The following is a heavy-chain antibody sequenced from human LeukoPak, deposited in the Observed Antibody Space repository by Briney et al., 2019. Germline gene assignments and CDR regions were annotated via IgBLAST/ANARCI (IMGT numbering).Heavy chain of an antibody. Sequence: GGSLRLSCVASGFSFSTYAVNWFRQAPGKGLEWVSGISGHGSSTYYGESVKGRFTISRDNSKNTVYLQMNSLRDEDTGVYYCTRGRGANGRNYCPFGAQRTGVTVSS. D-gene: IGHD5-24*01. CDR3: TRGRGANGRNYCPF. CDR1: GFSFSTYA. J-gene: IGHJ4*02. V-gene: IGHV3-23*01. CDR2: ISGHGSST.